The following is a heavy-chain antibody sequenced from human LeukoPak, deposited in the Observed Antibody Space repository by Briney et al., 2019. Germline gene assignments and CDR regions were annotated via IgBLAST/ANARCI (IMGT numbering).Heavy chain of an antibody. D-gene: IGHD6-19*01. Sequence: SETLSLTCAFYGGSFSSYSWNWIRQPPGKGLEWIGEINHSGSANYNPSLKSRVTISVDTSKTQFSLKLSSVTAADTAVYYCARRPLSLAVPGDYWGQGTLVTVSA. CDR3: ARRPLSLAVPGDY. CDR2: INHSGSA. V-gene: IGHV4-34*01. CDR1: GGSFSSYS. J-gene: IGHJ4*02.